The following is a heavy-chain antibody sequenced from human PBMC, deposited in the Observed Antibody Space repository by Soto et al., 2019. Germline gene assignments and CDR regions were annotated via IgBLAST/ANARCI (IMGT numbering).Heavy chain of an antibody. CDR3: ARIHYYETTYWGFDP. D-gene: IGHD3-16*01. V-gene: IGHV3-74*01. CDR2: INSDGSST. J-gene: IGHJ5*02. CDR1: GSTFSSYW. Sequence: HPGGSLRLSCVASGSTFSSYWMFWVRQAPGKGLLWVSRINSDGSSTTYADSVKGRFTISRDNAKNTLYLQMNSLRAEDTAAYYCARIHYYETTYWGFDPWGQGTLVTVSS.